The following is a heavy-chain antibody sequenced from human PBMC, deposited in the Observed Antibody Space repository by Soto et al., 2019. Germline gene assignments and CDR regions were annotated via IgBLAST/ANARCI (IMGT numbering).Heavy chain of an antibody. D-gene: IGHD6-19*01. V-gene: IGHV3-33*01. CDR2: IRHDGSNK. J-gene: IGHJ4*02. CDR3: ASDLLPKLGIAVAGTESPVDY. CDR1: GFTFSSYC. Sequence: QVQLVESGGGVVQPGRSLRLSCAASGFTFSSYCMHWVRQAPGKGLEWVAVIRHDGSNKYYADSVKGGFTISRDNSKNTLYLQMNILRAKDTAVYYCASDLLPKLGIAVAGTESPVDYWGQGTLVTVSS.